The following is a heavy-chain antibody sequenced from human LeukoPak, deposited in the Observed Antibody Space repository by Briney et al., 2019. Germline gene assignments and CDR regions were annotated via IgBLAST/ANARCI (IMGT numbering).Heavy chain of an antibody. CDR1: GGTFSSYA. J-gene: IGHJ6*02. D-gene: IGHD4-17*01. V-gene: IGHV1-69*13. CDR2: IIPIFGTA. CDR3: ARLTTVTVIYYYGMDV. Sequence: SVKVSCKASGGTFSSYAISWVRQAPGQGLEWMGGIIPIFGTANYAQKFQGRVTITADESTSTAYMELSSLRSEDTAVYYCARLTTVTVIYYYGMDVWGQGTTVTVSS.